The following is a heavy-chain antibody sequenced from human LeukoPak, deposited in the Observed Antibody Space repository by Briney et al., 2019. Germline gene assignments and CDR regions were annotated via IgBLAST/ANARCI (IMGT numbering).Heavy chain of an antibody. J-gene: IGHJ4*02. CDR1: GFTFSSYA. CDR2: ISYDGSNK. D-gene: IGHD3-10*01. V-gene: IGHV3-30-3*01. CDR3: AKEEYYYGSGSYGGNFDY. Sequence: GGSLRLSCAASGFTFSSYAMHWVRQAPGKGLEWVAVISYDGSNKYYADSVKGRFTISRDNSKNTLYLQMNSLRAEDTAVYYCAKEEYYYGSGSYGGNFDYWGQGTLVTVSS.